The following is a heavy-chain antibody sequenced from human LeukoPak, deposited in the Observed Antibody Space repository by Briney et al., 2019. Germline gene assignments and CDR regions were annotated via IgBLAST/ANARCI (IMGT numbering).Heavy chain of an antibody. CDR1: GYTFTSYY. CDR2: IIPIRPIA. CDR3: ARDPDLATLKMYV. D-gene: IGHD2-8*01. V-gene: IGHV1-69*04. J-gene: IGHJ4*02. Sequence: ASVKVSCRASGYTFTSYYMHWVRQAPGEGLEWMGRIIPIRPIADYAPKFQGRLTLSADTSTSTAYMELSRLKSEDTAVYFCARDPDLATLKMYVWGQGTLVTVSS.